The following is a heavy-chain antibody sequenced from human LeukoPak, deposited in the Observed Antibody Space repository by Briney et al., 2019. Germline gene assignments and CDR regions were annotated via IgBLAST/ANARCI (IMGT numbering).Heavy chain of an antibody. Sequence: PGGSLSLSCAPSGFNLSVYFLICVRGAPEEGLECVANISRDGNETNYVDSLEGRFTISRDTAKSSLYLQMNSLRVDDTAMYYCVRDVGYYGANHDSWGQGTLVIVSS. V-gene: IGHV3-7*01. CDR2: ISRDGNET. CDR3: VRDVGYYGANHDS. D-gene: IGHD4-23*01. J-gene: IGHJ4*02. CDR1: GFNLSVYF.